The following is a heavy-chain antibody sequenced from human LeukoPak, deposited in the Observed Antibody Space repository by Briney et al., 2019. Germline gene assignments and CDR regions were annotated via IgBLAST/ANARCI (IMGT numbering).Heavy chain of an antibody. CDR1: GGSFSGYY. CDR2: INHSGST. CDR3: AKYSSSWYMGWFDP. D-gene: IGHD6-13*01. V-gene: IGHV4-34*01. J-gene: IGHJ5*02. Sequence: SETLSLTCAVYGGSFSGYYWSRIRQPPGKGLEWIGEINHSGSTNYNPSLKSRVTISVDTSKNQFSLKLSSVTAADTAVYYCAKYSSSWYMGWFDPWGQGTLVTVSS.